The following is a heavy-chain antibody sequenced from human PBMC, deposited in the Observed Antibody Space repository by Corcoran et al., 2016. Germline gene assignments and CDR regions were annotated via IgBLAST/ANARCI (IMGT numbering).Heavy chain of an antibody. J-gene: IGHJ6*02. Sequence: QVQLVESGGGVVQPGRSLRLSCAASGFTFSSYGMHWVRQAPGKGLEWVAVISYDGSNKYYADSVKGRFTISRVNSKNTLYLQMNSLRAEDTAVYYCAKDTARGSGWDYYYYGMDVWGQGTTVTVSS. CDR2: ISYDGSNK. V-gene: IGHV3-30*18. D-gene: IGHD6-19*01. CDR3: AKDTARGSGWDYYYYGMDV. CDR1: GFTFSSYG.